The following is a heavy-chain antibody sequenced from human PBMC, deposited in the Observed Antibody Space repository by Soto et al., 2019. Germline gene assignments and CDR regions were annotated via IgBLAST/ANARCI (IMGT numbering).Heavy chain of an antibody. D-gene: IGHD7-27*01. Sequence: SDTLSLTFNILLGPIFISSYDCGWIRQPPGKGLEWIGSIYYSGSTYYNPSLKSRVTISVDTSKNQFSLKLSSVTAADTAVYYCARANSNGGYAFDIWGQGTMVT. V-gene: IGHV4-39*01. CDR3: ARANSNGGYAFDI. CDR2: IYYSGST. J-gene: IGHJ3*02. CDR1: LGPIFISSYD.